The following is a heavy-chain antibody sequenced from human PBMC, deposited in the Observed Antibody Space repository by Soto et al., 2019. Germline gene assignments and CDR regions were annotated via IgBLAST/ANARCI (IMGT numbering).Heavy chain of an antibody. CDR3: ARAYSSLSGMDV. V-gene: IGHV1-69*13. Sequence: SVKVSCKASGGTFSSYAISWVRQAPGQGLEWMGGIIPIFGTANYAQKFQGRVTITADESTSTAYMELSSLRSEDTAVYYCARAYSSLSGMDVWGQGTTVTVSS. D-gene: IGHD6-6*01. J-gene: IGHJ6*02. CDR1: GGTFSSYA. CDR2: IIPIFGTA.